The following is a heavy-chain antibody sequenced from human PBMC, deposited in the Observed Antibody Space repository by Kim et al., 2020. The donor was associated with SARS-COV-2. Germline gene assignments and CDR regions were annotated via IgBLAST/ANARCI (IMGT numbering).Heavy chain of an antibody. Sequence: WVSQAHGRRLEWVGRIKTKGESYCTGYVGSVQGRVTISRGDLKNSLYLQMNRLRAEDTAVYYCAREEPGRKGHYVGLHSYPARRASDLATGYF. CDR3: AREEPGRKGHYVGLHSYPARRASDLATGYF. D-gene: IGHD3-16*01. CDR2: IKTKGESYCT. J-gene: IGHJ4*03. V-gene: IGHV3-72*01.